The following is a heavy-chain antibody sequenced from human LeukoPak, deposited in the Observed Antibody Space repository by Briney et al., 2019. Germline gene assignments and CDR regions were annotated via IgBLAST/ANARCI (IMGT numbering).Heavy chain of an antibody. CDR3: ARAYGSGSYYDLSHDAFDI. V-gene: IGHV4-39*07. Sequence: PSETLSLTCTVSGGSISSSSYYWGWIRQPPGKGLEWIGSIYYSGSTYYNPSLKSRVTISVDTSKNQFSLKLSSVTAADTAVYYCARAYGSGSYYDLSHDAFDIWGQGTMVTVSS. CDR2: IYYSGST. CDR1: GGSISSSSYY. J-gene: IGHJ3*02. D-gene: IGHD3-10*01.